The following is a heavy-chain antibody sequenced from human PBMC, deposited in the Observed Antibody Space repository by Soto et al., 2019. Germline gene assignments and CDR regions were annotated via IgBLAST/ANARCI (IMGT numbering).Heavy chain of an antibody. CDR2: IKQDGSEK. J-gene: IGHJ3*02. V-gene: IGHV3-7*05. CDR1: GFTFSSYW. Sequence: EVQLVESGGGLVQPGGSLRLSCAASGFTFSSYWVTWVRQAPGKGLEWVANIKQDGSEKNYVDSVKGRFTVSRDNAKSSVYLQVNSLRADDTAVYYCARRYPYYYDSLDIWGQGTMVTVSS. CDR3: ARRYPYYYDSLDI. D-gene: IGHD3-22*01.